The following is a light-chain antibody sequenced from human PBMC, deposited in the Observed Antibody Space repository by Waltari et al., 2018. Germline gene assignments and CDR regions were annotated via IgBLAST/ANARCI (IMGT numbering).Light chain of an antibody. Sequence: IVMTQSPATLSVSPGERAILSCRASQSVTTNLAWYQQKPGQAPRRLINGASTRATDMPARFSGSGCGTEFTLTISSLQSEDCAVYYCHQYNDGPPFNFGQGTKLEIK. V-gene: IGKV3-15*01. CDR1: QSVTTN. CDR3: HQYNDGPPFN. J-gene: IGKJ2*01. CDR2: GAS.